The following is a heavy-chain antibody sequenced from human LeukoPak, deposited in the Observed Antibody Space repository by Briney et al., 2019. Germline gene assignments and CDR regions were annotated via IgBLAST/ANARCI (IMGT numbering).Heavy chain of an antibody. CDR2: IYTSGST. CDR1: GGSISSGSYY. Sequence: SETLSLTCTVSGGSISSGSYYWSWIRQPAGKGLEWIGRIYTSGSTNYNPSLKSRVTMSVDTSKNQFSLKLSSVTAADTAVYYCARDYYGSGSYYHAYWGQGTLVTVSS. CDR3: ARDYYGSGSYYHAY. V-gene: IGHV4-61*02. J-gene: IGHJ4*02. D-gene: IGHD3-10*01.